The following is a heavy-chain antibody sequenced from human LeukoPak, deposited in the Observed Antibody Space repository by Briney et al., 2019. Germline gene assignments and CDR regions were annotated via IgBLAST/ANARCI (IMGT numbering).Heavy chain of an antibody. CDR2: INPNSGGT. CDR3: ARYPTGWYPYYFDY. Sequence: ASVKVSCKASGYTFTSYDINWVRQATGQGLEWMGWINPNSGGTNYAQKFQGRVTMTRDTSISTAYMELSRLRSDDTAVYYCARYPTGWYPYYFDYWGQGTLVTVSS. V-gene: IGHV1-2*02. D-gene: IGHD6-19*01. J-gene: IGHJ4*02. CDR1: GYTFTSYD.